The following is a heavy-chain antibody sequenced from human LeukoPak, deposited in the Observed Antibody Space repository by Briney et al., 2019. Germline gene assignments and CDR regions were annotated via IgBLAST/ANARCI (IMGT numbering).Heavy chain of an antibody. Sequence: SETLSLTCTVSGVSISSYYWSWIRQPPGKGLEWIGYIYYSGSTNYNPSLKSRVTTSVDTSKNQFSLKLSSVTAADTAVYYCARHFLWFGELMAFDYWGQGTLVTVSS. CDR3: ARHFLWFGELMAFDY. CDR2: IYYSGST. CDR1: GVSISSYY. J-gene: IGHJ4*02. V-gene: IGHV4-59*08. D-gene: IGHD3-10*01.